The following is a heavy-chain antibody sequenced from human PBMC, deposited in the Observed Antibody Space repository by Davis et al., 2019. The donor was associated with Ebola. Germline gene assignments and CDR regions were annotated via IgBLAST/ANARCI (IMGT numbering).Heavy chain of an antibody. CDR1: GFTFRSYA. J-gene: IGHJ4*02. D-gene: IGHD4-17*01. Sequence: GESLKISCAASGFTFRSYAMHWVRQAPGKGLEWVAVISYDGSNAHYADSVKGRFTISRDNSKNTLYLQMNSLRAEDTAVYYCAKEVATAVTKDYFDYWGQGTLVTVSS. CDR3: AKEVATAVTKDYFDY. V-gene: IGHV3-30*04. CDR2: ISYDGSNA.